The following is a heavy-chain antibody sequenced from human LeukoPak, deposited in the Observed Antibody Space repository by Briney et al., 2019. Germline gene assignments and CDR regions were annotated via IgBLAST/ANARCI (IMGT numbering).Heavy chain of an antibody. D-gene: IGHD3-22*01. CDR3: AKDQVASSSSGYYSPLDY. CDR1: GFTFRSYA. V-gene: IGHV3-23*01. Sequence: GGSLRLSCAASGFTFRSYAMSWVRQVPGKGLEWVSAISGSGGSTYYADSVKGRLTISRDNSKNTLYLQMNSLRAEDTAVYYCAKDQVASSSSGYYSPLDYRGQGTLVTVSS. CDR2: ISGSGGST. J-gene: IGHJ4*02.